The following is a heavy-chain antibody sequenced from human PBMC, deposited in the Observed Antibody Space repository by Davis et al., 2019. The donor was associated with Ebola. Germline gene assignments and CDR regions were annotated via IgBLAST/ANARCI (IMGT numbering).Heavy chain of an antibody. Sequence: ASVKVSCKASGYTFTTFGISWVRQAPGQGLERMGGMNPYSGNTNYAQKLQGRVTVTTDTSTSTAYMELRSLRSDDTAVYYCARPPCTSCSMDVWGQGTTVTVSS. CDR2: MNPYSGNT. D-gene: IGHD2-2*01. CDR1: GYTFTTFG. J-gene: IGHJ6*02. CDR3: ARPPCTSCSMDV. V-gene: IGHV1-18*01.